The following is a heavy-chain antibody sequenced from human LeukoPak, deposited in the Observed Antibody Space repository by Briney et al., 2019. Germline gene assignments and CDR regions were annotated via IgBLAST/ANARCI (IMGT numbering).Heavy chain of an antibody. CDR1: GGSISNYY. V-gene: IGHV4-59*08. CDR2: IHDSGST. Sequence: PSETLSLTRTVSGGSISNYYWSWIRQSPEKGLEWIGYIHDSGSTNYNPSLKSRVTISVDTSKNQFSLKLSSVTAADTAVYYCARLDAAAGRYLQFFYWGQGTLVTVSS. J-gene: IGHJ4*02. D-gene: IGHD5-24*01. CDR3: ARLDAAAGRYLQFFY.